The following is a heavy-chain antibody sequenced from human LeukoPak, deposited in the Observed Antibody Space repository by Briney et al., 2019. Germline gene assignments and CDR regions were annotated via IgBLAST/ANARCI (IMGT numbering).Heavy chain of an antibody. CDR1: GGSISSSSYY. D-gene: IGHD3-22*01. V-gene: IGHV4-39*01. CDR3: ASYIYYYDSSGYYYFDD. CDR2: IYYSGST. J-gene: IGHJ4*02. Sequence: SETLSLTCTVSGGSISSSSYYWGWIRQPPGKGLEWIGSIYYSGSTYYNPSLKSRVTISVDTSKNQFSLKLSSVTAADTAVYYCASYIYYYDSSGYYYFDDWGQGTLVTVSS.